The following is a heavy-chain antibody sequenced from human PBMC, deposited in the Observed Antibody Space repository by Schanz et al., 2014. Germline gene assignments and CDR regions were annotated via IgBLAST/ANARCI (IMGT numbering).Heavy chain of an antibody. CDR1: GFTFSSYA. Sequence: VQLVESGGGLVQPGGSLRLSCAASGFTFSSYAMHWVRQAPGKGLEWVAVISYDGSNKYYADSVKGRFTISRDNSKNTLYLQMNSLRAEDTAVYYCATDSSSWYYFDYWGQGTLVTVSS. CDR2: ISYDGSNK. V-gene: IGHV3-30*04. D-gene: IGHD6-13*01. J-gene: IGHJ4*02. CDR3: ATDSSSWYYFDY.